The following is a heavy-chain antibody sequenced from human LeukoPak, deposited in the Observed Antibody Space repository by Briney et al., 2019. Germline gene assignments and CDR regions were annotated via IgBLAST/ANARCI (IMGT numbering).Heavy chain of an antibody. CDR3: ARGRRPVDIVAPWVY. V-gene: IGHV3-7*01. D-gene: IGHD5-12*01. J-gene: IGHJ4*02. CDR2: IKQDGSEK. CDR1: GFTLSSYW. Sequence: PGGSLRLSCAASGFTLSSYWMSWVRQAPGKRLDWVANIKQDGSEKYYVDSVTGRFTISRDNAKNSLYLQMNSLRAENTAVYYCARGRRPVDIVAPWVYWGQGTLVTVSS.